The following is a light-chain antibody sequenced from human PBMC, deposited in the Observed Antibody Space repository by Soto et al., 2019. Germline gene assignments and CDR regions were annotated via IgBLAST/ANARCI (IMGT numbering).Light chain of an antibody. V-gene: IGKV1-39*01. Sequence: DIQMTQSPSSLSASVGDTVTFTCRASQSISEYLNWYQQKPGKAPRLLIYAASNLDNGVPSRFSGSGSGTDFTLTISSLQPEDFATYYCQQSYSTLITFGQGTRLEIK. CDR1: QSISEY. CDR2: AAS. CDR3: QQSYSTLIT. J-gene: IGKJ5*01.